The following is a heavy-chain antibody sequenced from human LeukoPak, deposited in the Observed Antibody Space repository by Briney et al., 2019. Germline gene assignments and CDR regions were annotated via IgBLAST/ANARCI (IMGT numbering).Heavy chain of an antibody. CDR2: ISYDGNNK. J-gene: IGHJ4*02. Sequence: PGRPLRLSCAAAGFIFRSYAMHWVRQAPGKGLQWVAGISYDGNNKYYEDSVKGRFIISRDNSENTLILEMNSLGADDTGVYFCARAPQQWLLRVVFDSWGQGPLVIVSS. V-gene: IGHV3-30*04. CDR3: ARAPQQWLLRVVFDS. D-gene: IGHD6-19*01. CDR1: GFIFRSYA.